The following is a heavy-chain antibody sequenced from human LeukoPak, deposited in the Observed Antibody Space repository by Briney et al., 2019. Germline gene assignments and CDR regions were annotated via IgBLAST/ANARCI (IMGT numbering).Heavy chain of an antibody. V-gene: IGHV1-18*01. D-gene: IGHD4-17*01. J-gene: IGHJ5*02. CDR1: GYTFTSYG. Sequence: GASVKVSCKASGYTFTSYGISWVRQAPGQGLEWMGWISAYNGNTNYAQKLQGRVTMTTDTSTSTAYMELRSLRSDDTAVYYCVRDWGTTVTTNVDPWGQGTLVTVSS. CDR2: ISAYNGNT. CDR3: VRDWGTTVTTNVDP.